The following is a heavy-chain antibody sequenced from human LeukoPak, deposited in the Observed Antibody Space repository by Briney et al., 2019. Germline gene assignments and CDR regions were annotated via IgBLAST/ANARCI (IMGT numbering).Heavy chain of an antibody. Sequence: SETLSLTCTVFGGSISSYYWSWIRQPPGKGLEWIGYIYYSGSTNYNPSLKSRVTISVDTSKNQFSLKLSSVTAADTAVYYCARDTAMVNYYFDYWGQGTLVTVSS. J-gene: IGHJ4*02. D-gene: IGHD5-18*01. CDR2: IYYSGST. CDR3: ARDTAMVNYYFDY. V-gene: IGHV4-59*01. CDR1: GGSISSYY.